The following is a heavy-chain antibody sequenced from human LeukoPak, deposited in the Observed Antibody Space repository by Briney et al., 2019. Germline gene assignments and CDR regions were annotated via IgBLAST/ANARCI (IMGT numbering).Heavy chain of an antibody. CDR3: ARDSDYGGNGGNYYFDY. J-gene: IGHJ4*02. Sequence: ASVKVSCKASGYTFTSYYMHWVRQAPGQGREWMGGINPSGGSTSYAQKFQGRVTMTRDTSTSTVYMELSSLRSEDTAVYYCARDSDYGGNGGNYYFDYWGQGTLVTVSS. CDR1: GYTFTSYY. CDR2: INPSGGST. V-gene: IGHV1-46*01. D-gene: IGHD4-23*01.